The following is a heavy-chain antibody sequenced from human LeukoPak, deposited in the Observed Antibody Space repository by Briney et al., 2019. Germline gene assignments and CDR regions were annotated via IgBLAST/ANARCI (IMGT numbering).Heavy chain of an antibody. J-gene: IGHJ4*02. CDR2: MYHSGST. CDR3: ARDRPQVVVVADTPSLDY. Sequence: PSETLSLTCTVSGYSINSAYYWGWIRQPPGKGLEWIGSMYHSGSTYYNPSLQSRVTISVDTSKNQFSLKLSSVTAADTAVYYCARDRPQVVVVADTPSLDYWGQGTLVTVSS. CDR1: GYSINSAYY. V-gene: IGHV4-38-2*02. D-gene: IGHD2-15*01.